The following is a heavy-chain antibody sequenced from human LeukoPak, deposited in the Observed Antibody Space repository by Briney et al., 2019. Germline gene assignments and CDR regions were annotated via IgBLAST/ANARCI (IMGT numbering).Heavy chain of an antibody. D-gene: IGHD1-26*01. CDR2: SYSGGNA. CDR3: AHSKRGGGYYINAFAV. V-gene: IGHV4-59*01. CDR1: GASTSAYY. Sequence: PSETLSLTCTVSGASTSAYYWSWIRQPPGKGLEWIGYSYSGGNANYNPSLKTRVTISIDTSENKFSLRLTSVTAADTAVYFCAHSKRGGGYYINAFAVWGQGTLVTISS. J-gene: IGHJ3*01.